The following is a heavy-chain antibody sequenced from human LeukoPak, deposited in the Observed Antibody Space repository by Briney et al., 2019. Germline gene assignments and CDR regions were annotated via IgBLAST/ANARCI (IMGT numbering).Heavy chain of an antibody. D-gene: IGHD3-10*01. CDR2: MNPNSGNT. Sequence: GASVKVSCKASGYTFTSYDINWVRQATGQGLEWMGWMNPNSGNTGYAQKFQGRVTMTRNTSISTAYMELSSLRSEDTAVYYCARVRRVQYYGSGSFNYWGQGTLVTVSS. CDR1: GYTFTSYD. J-gene: IGHJ4*02. V-gene: IGHV1-8*01. CDR3: ARVRRVQYYGSGSFNY.